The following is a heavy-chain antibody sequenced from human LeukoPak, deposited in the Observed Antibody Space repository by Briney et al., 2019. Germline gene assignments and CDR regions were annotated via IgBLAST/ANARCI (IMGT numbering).Heavy chain of an antibody. D-gene: IGHD1-26*01. CDR2: FEPEDGET. CDR3: ALVGATSYGMDV. CDR1: VYTLTELS. V-gene: IGHV1-24*01. Sequence: ASVNVSCKVSVYTLTELSVHWVREAPGKGCEGGGGFEPEDGETIYAQKFQGRVTMTEDTSTDTAYMELSSLRSEDTAVYYCALVGATSYGMDVWGQGTTVTVSS. J-gene: IGHJ6*02.